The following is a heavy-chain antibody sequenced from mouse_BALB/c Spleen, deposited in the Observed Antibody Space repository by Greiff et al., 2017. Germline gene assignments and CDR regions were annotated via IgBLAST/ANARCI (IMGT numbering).Heavy chain of an antibody. CDR3: ADGYYYFDY. Sequence: EVHLVESGAELVKPGASVKLSCTASGFNIKDTYMHWVKQRPEQGLEWIGRIDPANGNTKYDPKFQGKATITADTSSNTAYLQLSSLTSEDTAVYYCADGYYYFDYWGQGTTLTVSS. D-gene: IGHD2-3*01. V-gene: IGHV14-3*02. CDR1: GFNIKDTY. CDR2: IDPANGNT. J-gene: IGHJ2*01.